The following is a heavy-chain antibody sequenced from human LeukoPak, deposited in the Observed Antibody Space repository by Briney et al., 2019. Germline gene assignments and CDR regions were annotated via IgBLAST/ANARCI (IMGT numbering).Heavy chain of an antibody. CDR2: ISYDGSNK. J-gene: IGHJ4*02. CDR3: ARDYDSSGYYYGKFDY. CDR1: GFTFSSHA. V-gene: IGHV3-30*04. D-gene: IGHD3-22*01. Sequence: PGGSLRLSCAASGFTFSSHAMHWVRQAPGKGLEWVAVISYDGSNKYYADSVKGRFTISRDNSKNTLYLQMNSLRAEDTAVYYCARDYDSSGYYYGKFDYWGQGTLVTVSS.